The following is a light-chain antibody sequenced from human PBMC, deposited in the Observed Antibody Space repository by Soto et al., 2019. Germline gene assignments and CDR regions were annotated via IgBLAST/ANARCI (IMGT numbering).Light chain of an antibody. CDR1: SSDVGGYNY. J-gene: IGLJ1*01. V-gene: IGLV2-14*01. CDR2: EVS. Sequence: QSVLTQPASVSGSPGQSITISCIGTSSDVGGYNYVSWYQQYPGKAPKFMIYEVSNRPSGVSNRFSGSKSGNTASLTISGLQAEDEADYYCSSYTSSSTYVFGTGTQLTVL. CDR3: SSYTSSSTYV.